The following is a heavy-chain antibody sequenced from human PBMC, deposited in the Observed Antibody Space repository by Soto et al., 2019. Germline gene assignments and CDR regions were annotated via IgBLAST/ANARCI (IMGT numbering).Heavy chain of an antibody. CDR3: ARAPLTGELGAFDI. J-gene: IGHJ3*02. D-gene: IGHD7-27*01. Sequence: ASVKVSCKASGYTFTGYYMHWVRQAPGQGLEWMGWINPNSGGTNYAQKFQGWVTMTRDTSISTAYMELSRLRSDDTAEYYCARAPLTGELGAFDIWGQGTMVTVSS. CDR2: INPNSGGT. V-gene: IGHV1-2*04. CDR1: GYTFTGYY.